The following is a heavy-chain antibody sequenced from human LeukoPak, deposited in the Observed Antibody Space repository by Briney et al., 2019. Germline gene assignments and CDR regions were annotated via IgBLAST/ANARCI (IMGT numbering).Heavy chain of an antibody. CDR1: GFTFSSYG. D-gene: IGHD2-2*01. J-gene: IGHJ4*02. CDR3: ARDRGRRYQLQWGAFDY. Sequence: PGESLTLSCAASGFTFSSYGMQWVRQAPGKGLEWVAVIWYDGSNKYYADSVKGRFTISRDNSKNTLYLQMNSLRAEDTAVYYCARDRGRRYQLQWGAFDYWGQGTLVTVSS. V-gene: IGHV3-33*01. CDR2: IWYDGSNK.